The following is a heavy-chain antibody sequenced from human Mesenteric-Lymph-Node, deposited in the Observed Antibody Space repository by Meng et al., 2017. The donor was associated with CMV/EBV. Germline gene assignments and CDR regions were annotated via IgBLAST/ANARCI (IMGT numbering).Heavy chain of an antibody. Sequence: FCKDSGYTFNRCAMPWVRQAPGERLEWMGWINAANGNTRYSQKFQGRVTITGDTSASTGSIELSSLTSEDTAVYYCARGPEWELDDYWGQGTLVTVSS. V-gene: IGHV1-3*01. CDR2: INAANGNT. J-gene: IGHJ4*02. D-gene: IGHD1-26*01. CDR3: ARGPEWELDDY. CDR1: GYTFNRCA.